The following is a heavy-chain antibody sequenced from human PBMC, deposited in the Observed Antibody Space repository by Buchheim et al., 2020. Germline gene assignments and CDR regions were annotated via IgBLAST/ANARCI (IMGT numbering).Heavy chain of an antibody. CDR2: LNHSGST. CDR3: ARVLLWFGESLYGMDV. V-gene: IGHV4-34*01. D-gene: IGHD3-10*01. Sequence: QVQLPQWGAGLLKPSETLSLTCAVYGGSFSGYYWSWLRQPPGKGLEWIGELNHSGSTNYNPSLKSRVTISVDTSKNQFSLKLSSVTAADTAVYYCARVLLWFGESLYGMDVWGQGTT. J-gene: IGHJ6*02. CDR1: GGSFSGYY.